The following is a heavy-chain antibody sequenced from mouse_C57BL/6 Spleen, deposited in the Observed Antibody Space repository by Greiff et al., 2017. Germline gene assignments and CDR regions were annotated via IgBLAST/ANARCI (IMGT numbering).Heavy chain of an antibody. CDR2: IYPRSGNT. Sequence: QVQLKQSGAELARPGASVKLSCKASGYTFTSYGISWVKQRTGQGLEWIGEIYPRSGNTYYNEKFKGKATLTADKSSSTAYMELRSLTSEDSAVYFWARGMIYYGNYWYFDVWGTGTTVTVSS. J-gene: IGHJ1*03. D-gene: IGHD2-1*01. CDR1: GYTFTSYG. V-gene: IGHV1-81*01. CDR3: ARGMIYYGNYWYFDV.